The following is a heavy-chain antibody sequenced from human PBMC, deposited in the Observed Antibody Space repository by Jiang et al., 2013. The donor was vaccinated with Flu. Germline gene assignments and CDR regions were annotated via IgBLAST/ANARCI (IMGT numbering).Heavy chain of an antibody. CDR2: MNPNSGNA. J-gene: IGHJ6*02. Sequence: SCKASGYTFSSYDINWVRQATGQGLEWMGWMNPNSGNAHYAQKFQGRITMTRSTSISTAYMELSSLRSEDTAVYYCARGQVAAMGDYYYYGMDVWGQGTTVTVSS. D-gene: IGHD5-18*01. CDR3: ARGQVAAMGDYYYYGMDV. CDR1: GYTFSSYD. V-gene: IGHV1-8*01.